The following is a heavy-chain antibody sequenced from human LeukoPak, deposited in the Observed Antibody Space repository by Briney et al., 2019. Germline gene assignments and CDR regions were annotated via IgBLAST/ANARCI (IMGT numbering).Heavy chain of an antibody. CDR1: GFTFRNYG. V-gene: IGHV3-48*04. D-gene: IGHD2-2*02. J-gene: IGHJ4*02. Sequence: GTSLRLSCAAPGFTFRNYGMHWVRQAPGKGLEWVSYISSSGSTIYYADSVKGRFTISRDNAKNSLYLQMNSLRAEDTAVYYCARDRGKCSSTSCYTYWGQGTLVTVSS. CDR3: ARDRGKCSSTSCYTY. CDR2: ISSSGSTI.